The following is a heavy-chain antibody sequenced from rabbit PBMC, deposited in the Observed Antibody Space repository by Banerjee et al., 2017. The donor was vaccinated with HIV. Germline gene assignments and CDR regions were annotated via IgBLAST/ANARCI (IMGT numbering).Heavy chain of an antibody. J-gene: IGHJ6*01. CDR1: GLDFSSSYW. CDR3: ARAYISSRGMDL. CDR2: IYTLTDNA. Sequence: QEQLVEYGGDLVQPEGSLTLTCKASGLDFSSSYWICWVRQAPGKGLEWIACIYTLTDNAYYASWAKGRFTIPRTSSTTVTLQMTSLTAADTATHFCARAYISSRGMDLWGPGTLVTVS. V-gene: IGHV1S45*01. D-gene: IGHD1-1*01.